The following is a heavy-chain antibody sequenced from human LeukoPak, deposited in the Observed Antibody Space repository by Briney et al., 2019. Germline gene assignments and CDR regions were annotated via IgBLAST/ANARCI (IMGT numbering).Heavy chain of an antibody. CDR2: TYYRSKWYN. CDR1: GDSVSSNSAA. V-gene: IGHV6-1*01. D-gene: IGHD2-15*01. J-gene: IGHJ6*03. CDR3: ARAPFGRPTIYCSGGSCYLGYYYYYMDV. Sequence: SQTLSLTRAISGDSVSSNSAAWNWIRQSPSRGLEWLGRTYYRSKWYNDYAVSVKSRITINPDTSKNQLSLQLNSVTPEDTAVYYCARAPFGRPTIYCSGGSCYLGYYYYYMDVWGKGTTVTVSS.